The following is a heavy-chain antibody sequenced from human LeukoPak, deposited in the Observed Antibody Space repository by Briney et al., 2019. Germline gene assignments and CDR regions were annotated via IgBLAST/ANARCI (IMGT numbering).Heavy chain of an antibody. CDR1: GFTFGAYA. D-gene: IGHD3-10*01. Sequence: PGGSLRLSCTASGFTFGAYAMSWVRQAPGKGLEWVGFIRSKAYGGTTEYAASVKGRFTISRDDSKSIAYLQMNSLKTEDTAVYYCAKAVRGVILYYFDYWGQGTLVTVSS. CDR2: IRSKAYGGTT. CDR3: AKAVRGVILYYFDY. V-gene: IGHV3-49*04. J-gene: IGHJ4*02.